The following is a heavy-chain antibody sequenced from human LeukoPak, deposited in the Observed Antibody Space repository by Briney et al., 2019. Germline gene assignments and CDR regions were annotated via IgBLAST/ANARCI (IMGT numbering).Heavy chain of an antibody. D-gene: IGHD1-26*01. CDR3: ARDPYSGAYGNTYYYYMDV. Sequence: GGSLRLSCAASGFTFSSYWMHWVRQAPGKGLVWVSGIDSDESRTTYAESVKGRFTISRDNARNSLYLQMNSLTAEDTAVYYCARDPYSGAYGNTYYYYMDVWGKGTTVTISS. CDR1: GFTFSSYW. J-gene: IGHJ6*03. CDR2: IDSDESRT. V-gene: IGHV3-74*01.